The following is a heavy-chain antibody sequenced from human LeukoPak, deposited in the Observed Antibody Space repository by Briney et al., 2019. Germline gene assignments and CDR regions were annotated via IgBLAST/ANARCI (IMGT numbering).Heavy chain of an antibody. CDR1: SGSINNHY. CDR3: ARDQIGYGLDY. CDR2: IYDSWNT. Sequence: SETLSLTCIVSSGSINNHYWSWIRQPPGKGLEWIGYIYDSWNTNYNPSLKSRVTISIDTSKNQFSLDLTSVTAADTAVYYCARDQIGYGLDYWGQGTLVTVSS. J-gene: IGHJ4*02. D-gene: IGHD5-18*01. V-gene: IGHV4-59*11.